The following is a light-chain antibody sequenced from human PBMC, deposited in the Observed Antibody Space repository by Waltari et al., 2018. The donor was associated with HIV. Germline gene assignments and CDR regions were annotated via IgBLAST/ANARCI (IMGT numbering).Light chain of an antibody. CDR1: ESVSSN. Sequence: VMTQSPATLSVSPGERATLSCRASESVSSNLAWYQQKPGQAPRLLIYDAATRATGIPARFSGSGSGTEFTLIISSLQSEDFAVYYCQQYSDWPPVTFGGGTKVEIK. CDR2: DAA. CDR3: QQYSDWPPVT. V-gene: IGKV3-15*01. J-gene: IGKJ4*01.